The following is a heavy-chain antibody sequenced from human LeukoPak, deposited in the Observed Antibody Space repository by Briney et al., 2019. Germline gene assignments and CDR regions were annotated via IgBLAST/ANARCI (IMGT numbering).Heavy chain of an antibody. CDR1: GFTFSSYG. V-gene: IGHV3-30*18. CDR3: AKDGYSGYDLDY. Sequence: GGSLRLSCAASGFTFSSYGMHWGRQAPGKGLEWVAVISYDGSNKYYADSVKGRFTISRDNSKNTLYLQMNSLRAEDTAVYYCAKDGYSGYDLDYWGQGTLVTVSS. D-gene: IGHD5-12*01. J-gene: IGHJ4*02. CDR2: ISYDGSNK.